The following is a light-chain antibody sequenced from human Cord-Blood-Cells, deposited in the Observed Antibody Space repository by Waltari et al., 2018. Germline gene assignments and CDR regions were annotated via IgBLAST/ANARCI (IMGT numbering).Light chain of an antibody. Sequence: DIQMTQPPSSLSASVGGRVTITCRASQSISSYLNWYQQKPGKAPKLLIYAASSLQSGVPSRFSGSGSGTDFTLTISSLQPEDFATYYCQQSYSTPLTFGGGTKVEIK. CDR3: QQSYSTPLT. CDR2: AAS. CDR1: QSISSY. V-gene: IGKV1-39*01. J-gene: IGKJ4*01.